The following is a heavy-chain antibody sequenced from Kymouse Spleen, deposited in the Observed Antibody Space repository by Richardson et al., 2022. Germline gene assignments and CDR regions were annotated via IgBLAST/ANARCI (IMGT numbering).Heavy chain of an antibody. V-gene: IGHV3-33*01. CDR2: IWYDGSNK. CDR1: GFTFSSYG. Sequence: QVQLVESGGGVVQPGRSLRLSCAASGFTFSSYGMHWVRQAPGKGLEWVAVIWYDGSNKYYADSVKGRFTISRDNSKNTLYLQMNSLRAEDTAVYYCARYNWNDDFDYWGQGTLVTVSS. CDR3: ARYNWNDDFDY. J-gene: IGHJ4*02. D-gene: IGHD1-20*01.